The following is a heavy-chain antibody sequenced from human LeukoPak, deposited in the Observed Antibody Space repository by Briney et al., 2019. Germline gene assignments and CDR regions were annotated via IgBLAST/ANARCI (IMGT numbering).Heavy chain of an antibody. CDR1: GGSISGYY. CDR3: ARARYFDS. CDR2: ILNSGST. J-gene: IGHJ4*02. Sequence: SETLSLTCAVSGGSISGYYWRWIRPTPGKGLEWIGYILNSGSTNYNPSLKSRVTISLDPPKSQFSLKLSSVTAADTAVYYCARARYFDSWGQGTLVTVSS. V-gene: IGHV4-59*01.